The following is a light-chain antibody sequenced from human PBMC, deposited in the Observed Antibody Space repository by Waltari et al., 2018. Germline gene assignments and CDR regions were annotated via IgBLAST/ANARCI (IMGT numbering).Light chain of an antibody. J-gene: IGLJ3*02. V-gene: IGLV2-23*01. CDR1: TNDVGKYDL. Sequence: QSALTQPASVSGSPGQSITISCSGTTNDVGKYDLVSWYQQVPGRVPKLILYENNRRPSDISHRFFGSKAGNTASLTLSGLQPEDEADYYCCSFASSRTWVFGGRTRLTV. CDR3: CSFASSRTWV. CDR2: ENN.